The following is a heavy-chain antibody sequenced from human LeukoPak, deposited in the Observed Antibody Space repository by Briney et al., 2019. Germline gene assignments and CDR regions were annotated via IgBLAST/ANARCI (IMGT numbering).Heavy chain of an antibody. CDR1: GFTFSTYS. CDR3: GTWTTVASYFDY. J-gene: IGHJ4*02. Sequence: PGGSLRLSCAASGFTFSTYSMNWVRQAPGKRLEWVSSISSSSTYIYYADSVKGRFTISRDNAKNSLYLQMNSLRAEDTAVYYCGTWTTVASYFDYWGQGTLVTVSS. CDR2: ISSSSTYI. V-gene: IGHV3-21*06. D-gene: IGHD4-17*01.